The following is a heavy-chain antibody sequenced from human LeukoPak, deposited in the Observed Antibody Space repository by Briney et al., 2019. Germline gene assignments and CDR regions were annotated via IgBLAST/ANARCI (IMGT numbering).Heavy chain of an antibody. J-gene: IGHJ4*02. V-gene: IGHV1-3*03. CDR1: GYIFTNYA. CDR2: INAGNGHT. CDR3: ARATSDYGDYAYYFDY. Sequence: ASAKVSCKASGYIFTNYAIHWVRQAPGQRLEWMGWINAGNGHTKYSQEFQGRVTITRDTSASTVYMELSSLRSEDMAVYYCARATSDYGDYAYYFDYWGQGSLVSVSS. D-gene: IGHD4-17*01.